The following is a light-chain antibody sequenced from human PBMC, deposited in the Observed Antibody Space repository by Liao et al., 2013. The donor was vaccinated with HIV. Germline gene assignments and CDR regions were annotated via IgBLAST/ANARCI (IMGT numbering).Light chain of an antibody. V-gene: IGLV3-21*01. Sequence: SYELTQPASVSVAPGNTATITCGGGKIGSESVHWYQQRSGQAPVLVIFHGIDRPSGIPERFSGSNSGNTATLTISRVEAGDEADYFCQVWDSYSTFVFGTGTKVTVL. CDR3: QVWDSYSTFV. J-gene: IGLJ1*01. CDR1: KIGSES. CDR2: HGI.